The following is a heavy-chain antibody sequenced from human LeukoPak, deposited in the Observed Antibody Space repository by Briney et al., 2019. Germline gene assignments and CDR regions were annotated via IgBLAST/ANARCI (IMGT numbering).Heavy chain of an antibody. D-gene: IGHD6-19*01. CDR1: GVSISSYY. Sequence: PSETPSLTCTVSGVSISSYYWSWIRQPPGKGLEWIAYIYYSGSTNYNPSLKSRVTISVDTSKNQFSLKLSSVTAADTAVYYCATSYSSGWYSFDYWGQGTLVTVSS. CDR2: IYYSGST. J-gene: IGHJ4*02. V-gene: IGHV4-59*01. CDR3: ATSYSSGWYSFDY.